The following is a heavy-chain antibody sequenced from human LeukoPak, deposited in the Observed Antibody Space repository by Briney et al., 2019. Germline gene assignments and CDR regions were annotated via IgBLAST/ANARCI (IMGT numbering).Heavy chain of an antibody. CDR3: ARGAWTAYYFDY. Sequence: GGSLRLSCEASGFTLSSYWRPWVRQAPGKGLVWVSRIKSDGSNYYADSVKGRFTISRDNAKNTLYLQMNSLRAEDTAVYYCARGAWTAYYFDYWGQGTLVTVSS. D-gene: IGHD3/OR15-3a*01. CDR2: IKSDGSN. J-gene: IGHJ4*02. CDR1: GFTLSSYW. V-gene: IGHV3-74*01.